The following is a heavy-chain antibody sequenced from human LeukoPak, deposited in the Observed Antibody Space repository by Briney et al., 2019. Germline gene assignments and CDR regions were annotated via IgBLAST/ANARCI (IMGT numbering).Heavy chain of an antibody. CDR1: GGTFRTYA. CDR3: ARDFSSWYERPHTGFDY. Sequence: SVKVSCTASGGTFRTYAISWVRQAPGQGLEWMGGIIPIFGTANYAQKFQGRVTITADESTSAAYMELSSLRSEDTAVYYCARDFSSWYERPHTGFDYWGQETLVTVSS. D-gene: IGHD6-13*01. CDR2: IIPIFGTA. V-gene: IGHV1-69*13. J-gene: IGHJ4*02.